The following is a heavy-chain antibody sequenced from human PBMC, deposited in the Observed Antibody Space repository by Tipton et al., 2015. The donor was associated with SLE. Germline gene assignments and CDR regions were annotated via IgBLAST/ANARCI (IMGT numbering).Heavy chain of an antibody. CDR1: GGSISSSSYY. D-gene: IGHD3-10*01. CDR2: IYYSGST. Sequence: LRLSCTVSGGSISSSSYYWGWIRQPPGKGLEWIGTIYYSGSTYYNPSLKSRVTISVDTSKNQFSLKLSSVTAADTAVYYCARALRVRGVEYYLDYWGQGTLVTVSS. J-gene: IGHJ4*02. V-gene: IGHV4-39*07. CDR3: ARALRVRGVEYYLDY.